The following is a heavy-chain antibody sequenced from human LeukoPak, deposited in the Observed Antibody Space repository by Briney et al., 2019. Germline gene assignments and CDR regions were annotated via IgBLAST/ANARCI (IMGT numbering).Heavy chain of an antibody. Sequence: GGSLRLSCAASGSTFSRHSMNWVRQAPGKGLEWVSYISSGSSYIYYADSVKGRFTTSRDNAENSLYLQMNSLRGEDTAVYYCARGGLNYADASDIWGQGTMVTVSS. V-gene: IGHV3-21*01. CDR3: ARGGLNYADASDI. D-gene: IGHD4-11*01. CDR1: GSTFSRHS. CDR2: ISSGSSYI. J-gene: IGHJ3*02.